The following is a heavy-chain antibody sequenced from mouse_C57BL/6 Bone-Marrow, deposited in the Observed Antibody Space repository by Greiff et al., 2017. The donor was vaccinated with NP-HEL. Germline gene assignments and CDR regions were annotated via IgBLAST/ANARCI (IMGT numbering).Heavy chain of an antibody. Sequence: QVQLQQPGAELVRPGSSVKLSCKASGYTFTSYWLDWVKQRPGQGLEWIGNIYPSDSETHYNQKFKDKATLTVDKSSSPAYMQLSSLTSEDSAVYYCARSWDGNYYAMDYWGQGTSVTVSS. J-gene: IGHJ4*01. D-gene: IGHD4-1*01. V-gene: IGHV1-61*01. CDR1: GYTFTSYW. CDR3: ARSWDGNYYAMDY. CDR2: IYPSDSET.